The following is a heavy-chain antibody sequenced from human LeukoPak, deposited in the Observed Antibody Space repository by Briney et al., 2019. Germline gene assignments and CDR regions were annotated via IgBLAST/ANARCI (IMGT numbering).Heavy chain of an antibody. J-gene: IGHJ4*02. V-gene: IGHV5-51*01. D-gene: IGHD6-13*01. Sequence: GEDLKISCKGSGYTFTTYWIGWVRQLPGKGLEWVVIIYPGDSDPRYSPSFQGQVTISADKSISTAYLQWSSLKASDSAMYYCVRHGLGSSWFGFDYWGQGTLVTVSS. CDR1: GYTFTTYW. CDR2: IYPGDSDP. CDR3: VRHGLGSSWFGFDY.